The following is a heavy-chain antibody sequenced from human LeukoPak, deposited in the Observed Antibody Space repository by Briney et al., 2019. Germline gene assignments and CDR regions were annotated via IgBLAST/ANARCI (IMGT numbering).Heavy chain of an antibody. D-gene: IGHD2-15*01. J-gene: IGHJ5*02. CDR1: GGSFSGYY. CDR2: INHSGST. CDR3: ARERIVVAATRFWFDP. V-gene: IGHV4-34*01. Sequence: PSETLSLTCAVYGGSFSGYYWSWIRQPPGKGLEWIGEINHSGSTNYNPSLKSRVTISVDTSKSQFSLKLSSVTAADTAVYYCARERIVVAATRFWFDPWGQGTLVTVSS.